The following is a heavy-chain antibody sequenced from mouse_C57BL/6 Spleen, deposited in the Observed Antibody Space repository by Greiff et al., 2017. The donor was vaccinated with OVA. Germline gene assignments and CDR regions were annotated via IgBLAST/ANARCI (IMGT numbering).Heavy chain of an antibody. CDR2: ISGGGGNT. CDR3: ASYYGDSMDY. J-gene: IGHJ4*01. CDR1: GFTFSSST. V-gene: IGHV5-9*01. Sequence: VKLVESGGGLLTPGGSLKLSCAASGFTFSSSTMSWVRQTPHKRLAWVATISGGGGNTYYPDRVKGRFTISRANAKNTLYLQMSSLRSEDTALYYCASYYGDSMDYWGQGTSVTVSS. D-gene: IGHD2-13*01.